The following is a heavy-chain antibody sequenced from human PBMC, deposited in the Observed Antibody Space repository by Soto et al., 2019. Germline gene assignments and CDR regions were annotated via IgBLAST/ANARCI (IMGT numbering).Heavy chain of an antibody. J-gene: IGHJ4*02. D-gene: IGHD6-13*01. CDR2: TYYKSRWDH. Sequence: KQSQTLSLTCAISGDSVSRNNAAWTWIRQSPSRGLEWLGRTYYKSRWDHDYAAFVRGRIIINPDTSKNQFSLHLNSVTPEDTAVYYCALEIAAAGYNFYYFDYWGPGTLVTVSS. CDR3: ALEIAAAGYNFYYFDY. CDR1: GDSVSRNNAA. V-gene: IGHV6-1*01.